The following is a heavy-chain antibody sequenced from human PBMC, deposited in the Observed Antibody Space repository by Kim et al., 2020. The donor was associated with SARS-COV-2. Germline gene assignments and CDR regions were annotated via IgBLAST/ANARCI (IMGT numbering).Heavy chain of an antibody. V-gene: IGHV3-74*01. Sequence: GGSLRLSCAASGFTFNDYWINWVRQAPGKGLVWVSRISSDGSSTNYADSVKGRFTMSRDNAENTVYLQMNSLRAEDTAVYYCARGFFRNGFDVWGQGTKVTVSS. CDR2: ISSDGSST. J-gene: IGHJ6*02. CDR1: GFTFNDYW. D-gene: IGHD3-3*01. CDR3: ARGFFRNGFDV.